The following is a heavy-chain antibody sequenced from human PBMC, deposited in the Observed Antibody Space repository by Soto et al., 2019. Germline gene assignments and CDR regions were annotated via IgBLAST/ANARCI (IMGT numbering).Heavy chain of an antibody. J-gene: IGHJ3*02. CDR1: GFTFSSYW. Sequence: GGSLRLSCAASGFTFSSYWMSWVRQAPGKGLEWVANIKQDGSEKYYVDSVKGRFTISRDNAKNSLYLQMNGLRAEDTAVYYCARDTVAVAGTDAFDIWGQGTMVTVSS. V-gene: IGHV3-7*01. CDR3: ARDTVAVAGTDAFDI. CDR2: IKQDGSEK. D-gene: IGHD6-19*01.